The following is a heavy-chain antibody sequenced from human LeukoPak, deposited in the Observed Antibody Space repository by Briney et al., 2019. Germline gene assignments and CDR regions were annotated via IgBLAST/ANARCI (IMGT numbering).Heavy chain of an antibody. Sequence: SETLSLTCTVSGGSISSGGYYWSWIRQHPGKGLEWIGYIYYSGSTYYNPSLKSRVTISVDTSKNQFSLKLSSVTAADTAVYYCARRNSPHWFDPWGQGTLVTVSS. CDR1: GGSISSGGYY. D-gene: IGHD2/OR15-2a*01. CDR2: IYYSGST. J-gene: IGHJ5*02. CDR3: ARRNSPHWFDP. V-gene: IGHV4-31*03.